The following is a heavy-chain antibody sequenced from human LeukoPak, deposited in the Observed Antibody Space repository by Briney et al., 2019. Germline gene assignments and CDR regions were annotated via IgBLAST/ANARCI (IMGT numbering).Heavy chain of an antibody. V-gene: IGHV1-46*01. CDR3: ASGYKTGCVFDH. CDR1: GYTFTNYY. J-gene: IGHJ4*02. CDR2: INPSGGGT. D-gene: IGHD5-24*01. Sequence: GASVKVSCKASGYTFTNYYMHWVRQAPGQGLEWMGLINPSGGGTRYAQKFQGRVTMTRDTSTSTVYMELSSLRSEDTAVYYCASGYKTGCVFDHWGQGTLVTVSS.